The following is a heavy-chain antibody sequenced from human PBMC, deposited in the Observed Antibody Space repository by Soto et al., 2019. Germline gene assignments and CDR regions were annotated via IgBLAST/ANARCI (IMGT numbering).Heavy chain of an antibody. CDR1: GFTFSSYW. D-gene: IGHD3-3*01. Sequence: LRLSCAASGFTFSSYWMSWVRQAPGKGLEWVANIKQDGSEKYYVDSVKGRFTISRDNAKNSLYLQMNSLRAEDTAVYYCARDSKPSFWSGYYTGKYYYYYYGMDVWGQGTTVTVSS. J-gene: IGHJ6*02. CDR3: ARDSKPSFWSGYYTGKYYYYYYGMDV. CDR2: IKQDGSEK. V-gene: IGHV3-7*01.